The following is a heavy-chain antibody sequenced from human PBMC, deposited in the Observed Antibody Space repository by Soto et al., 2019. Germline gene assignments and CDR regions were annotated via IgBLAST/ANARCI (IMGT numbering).Heavy chain of an antibody. V-gene: IGHV4-4*07. Sequence: ASETLSLTCTVSGDSISNFYWSWIRQPTGKGLESLGRISARGTTNYNPSLQSRVAMSLDTSKNQFSLRLTSLSAADTAVYFCARGMGRYFDLWGRGTLVTVSS. CDR2: ISARGTT. CDR3: ARGMGRYFDL. J-gene: IGHJ2*01. CDR1: GDSISNFY. D-gene: IGHD2-8*01.